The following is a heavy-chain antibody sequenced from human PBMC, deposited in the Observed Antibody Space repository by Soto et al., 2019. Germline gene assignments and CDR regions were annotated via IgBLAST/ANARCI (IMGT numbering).Heavy chain of an antibody. Sequence: SGPTLVNPTQTLTLTCTLSGFSLITSGVGVGWIRQPPGKALEWLALIYWDDDKRYSPSLKSRLTITKDTSKNQVVLTMTNMDPVDTATYYCAHTTPDYYDSSGYSPRFDYWGQGTLVTVSS. CDR3: AHTTPDYYDSSGYSPRFDY. V-gene: IGHV2-5*02. D-gene: IGHD3-22*01. CDR1: GFSLITSGVG. CDR2: IYWDDDK. J-gene: IGHJ4*02.